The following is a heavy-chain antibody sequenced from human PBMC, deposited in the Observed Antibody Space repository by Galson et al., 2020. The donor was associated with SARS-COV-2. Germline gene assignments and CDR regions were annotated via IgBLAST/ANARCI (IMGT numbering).Heavy chain of an antibody. CDR2: IYHSGTS. CDR3: ASQSEGFDY. CDR1: GASIRSYY. V-gene: IGHV4-59*08. J-gene: IGHJ4*02. Sequence: ETGGSLRLSCIVSGASIRSYYWNWIRQSPGKGLEWIGYIYHSGTSDYNPSLKSRVTISLDTSKNQFSLKLTSVTAADTAVYYCASQSEGFDYWGQGTRVTVSS.